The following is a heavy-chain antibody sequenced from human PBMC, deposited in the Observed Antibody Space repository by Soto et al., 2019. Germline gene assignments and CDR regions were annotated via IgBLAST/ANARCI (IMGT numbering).Heavy chain of an antibody. CDR3: ARDGDILTGYSSPGNYGMDG. CDR1: GYTFTSYG. V-gene: IGHV1-18*04. Sequence: ASVKVSCKASGYTFTSYGISWVRQAPGQGLEWMGWISAYNGNTNYAQKLQGRVTMTTDTSTSTAYMELRSLRSDDTAVYYCARDGDILTGYSSPGNYGMDGWGQGTTVTVSS. D-gene: IGHD3-9*01. J-gene: IGHJ6*02. CDR2: ISAYNGNT.